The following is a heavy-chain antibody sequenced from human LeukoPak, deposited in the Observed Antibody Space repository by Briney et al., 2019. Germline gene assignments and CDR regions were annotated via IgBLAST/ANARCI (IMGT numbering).Heavy chain of an antibody. CDR2: ISGSGGST. CDR3: AKGYDFWSAHAMDV. Sequence: GGSLRLSCAASGFTFSSYAMSWVRQAPGKGLEWVSAISGSGGSTYYADSVEGRFTISRDNSKNTLYLQMNSLRAEDTAVYYCAKGYDFWSAHAMDVWGQGTTVTVSS. D-gene: IGHD3-3*01. J-gene: IGHJ6*02. V-gene: IGHV3-23*01. CDR1: GFTFSSYA.